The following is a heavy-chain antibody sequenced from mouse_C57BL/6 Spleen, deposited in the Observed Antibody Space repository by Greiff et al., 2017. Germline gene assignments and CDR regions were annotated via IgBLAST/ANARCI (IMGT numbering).Heavy chain of an antibody. Sequence: QVQLQQSGPELVKPGASVKISCKASGYAFSSSWMNWVKQRPGKGLEWIGRIYPGDGDTNYNGKFKGKAILTADKSSSTAYMQLSSLTSEDSAVYFCARSRHYGSSYGFAYWGQGTLVTVSA. V-gene: IGHV1-82*01. CDR2: IYPGDGDT. D-gene: IGHD1-1*01. CDR3: ARSRHYGSSYGFAY. CDR1: GYAFSSSW. J-gene: IGHJ3*01.